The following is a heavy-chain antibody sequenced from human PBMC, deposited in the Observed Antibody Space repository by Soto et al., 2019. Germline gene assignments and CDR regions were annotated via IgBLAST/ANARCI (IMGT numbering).Heavy chain of an antibody. J-gene: IGHJ4*02. CDR3: ARVPRIVGATGDFNY. CDR2: ISSSSSYI. Sequence: EVQLVESGGGLVKPGGSLRLSCAASGFTFSSYSMNWVRQAPGKGLEWVSSISSSSSYIYYADSVKGRFTISRDNAKNSLYRQMNSLRAEDTAVYYCARVPRIVGATGDFNYWGQGTLVTVSS. V-gene: IGHV3-21*01. D-gene: IGHD1-26*01. CDR1: GFTFSSYS.